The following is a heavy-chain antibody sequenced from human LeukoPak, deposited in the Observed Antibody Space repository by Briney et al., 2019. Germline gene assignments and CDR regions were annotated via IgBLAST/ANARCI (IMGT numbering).Heavy chain of an antibody. Sequence: ASVKVSCKASGGTFSSYAISWVRQAPGQGLEWMGWISAYNGNTNYAQKLQGRVTMTTDTSTSTAYMELRSLRSDDTAVYYCARWYSSSSAPDYWGQGTLVTVSS. CDR1: GGTFSSYA. D-gene: IGHD6-13*01. CDR2: ISAYNGNT. V-gene: IGHV1-18*01. J-gene: IGHJ4*02. CDR3: ARWYSSSSAPDY.